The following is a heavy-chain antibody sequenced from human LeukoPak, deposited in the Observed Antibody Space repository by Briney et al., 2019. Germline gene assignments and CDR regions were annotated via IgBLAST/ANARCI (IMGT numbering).Heavy chain of an antibody. CDR2: IRYDGSNK. Sequence: WVAFIRYDGSNKYYADSVKGRFTISRDNSKNTLYLQMNSLRAEDTAVYYCAKDLSIAARGYWGQGTLVTVSS. J-gene: IGHJ4*02. V-gene: IGHV3-30*02. CDR3: AKDLSIAARGY. D-gene: IGHD6-6*01.